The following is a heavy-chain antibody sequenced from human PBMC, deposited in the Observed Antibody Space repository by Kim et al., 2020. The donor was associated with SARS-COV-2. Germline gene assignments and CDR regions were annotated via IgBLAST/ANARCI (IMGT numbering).Heavy chain of an antibody. CDR3: AKDRMDCSSTSCYRTHNWLDP. CDR1: GFTFDDCV. V-gene: IGHV3-43*02. CDR2: ISGDGKKT. Sequence: GGSLRLSCAASGFTFDDCVMHWVRQAPGKGLEWISLISGDGKKTYYGDSVQGRFTISRDNNKNVMYLKMSSLRLGDTSIYYCAKDRMDCSSTSCYRTHNWLDPWGQGTLDTVSS. J-gene: IGHJ5*02. D-gene: IGHD2-2*01.